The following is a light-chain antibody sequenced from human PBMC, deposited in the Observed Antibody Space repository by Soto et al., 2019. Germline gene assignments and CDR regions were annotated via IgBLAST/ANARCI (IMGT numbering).Light chain of an antibody. V-gene: IGLV2-8*01. CDR2: EVS. CDR1: SSDVGDYKF. Sequence: QSALTQPPSASGSPGQSVTISCTGTSSDVGDYKFVSWYQQHPGKAPKLLIYEVSRRPSGVPDRFSGSKSGNMASLTVSGLQAEDEADYYCSSYAGNNNVVFGGGTKVTVL. CDR3: SSYAGNNNVV. J-gene: IGLJ2*01.